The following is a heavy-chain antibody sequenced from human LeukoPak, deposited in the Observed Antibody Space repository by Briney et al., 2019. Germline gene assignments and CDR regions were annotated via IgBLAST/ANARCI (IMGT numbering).Heavy chain of an antibody. Sequence: GGSLRLSCAASGFTFSNYGMHWVRQAPGKGLEWVAVIWYDGSNKYYADSVKGRFTISRDNSRNTLYLQMSSLRAEDTAVYYCATHDSTKGLDYWGQGTQVTVSS. D-gene: IGHD2-15*01. CDR2: IWYDGSNK. J-gene: IGHJ4*02. V-gene: IGHV3-33*01. CDR3: ATHDSTKGLDY. CDR1: GFTFSNYG.